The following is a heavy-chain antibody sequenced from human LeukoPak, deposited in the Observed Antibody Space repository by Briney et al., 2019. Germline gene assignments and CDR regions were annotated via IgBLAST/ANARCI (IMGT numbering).Heavy chain of an antibody. V-gene: IGHV3-23*01. J-gene: IGHJ3*02. D-gene: IGHD1-1*01. Sequence: PGRSLRLSCAASGFSFTTYGLSWVRQAPGKGLQWVSSISRSGHTTYYAGSVKGRFTISRDNSKNTLYLQMNSLRAEDTAVYYCAKDRGNWPCDAFDIWGQGTMVTDSS. CDR3: AKDRGNWPCDAFDI. CDR2: ISRSGHTT. CDR1: GFSFTTYG.